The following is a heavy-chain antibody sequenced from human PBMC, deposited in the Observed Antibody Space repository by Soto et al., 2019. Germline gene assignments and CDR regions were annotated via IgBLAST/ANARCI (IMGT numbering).Heavy chain of an antibody. J-gene: IGHJ6*02. CDR1: AYSFTSYW. D-gene: IGHD3-3*01. Sequence: GESLKISCQGSAYSFTSYWIGWVRQMPGEGLEWMGLIYLGDSDTRYSPSFQGQVTISADKSISTAYLQMNSLRAEDTAVYYCAKALDYDFWSGYYYYGMDVWGQGTTVTVSS. CDR3: AKALDYDFWSGYYYYGMDV. CDR2: IYLGDSDT. V-gene: IGHV5-51*01.